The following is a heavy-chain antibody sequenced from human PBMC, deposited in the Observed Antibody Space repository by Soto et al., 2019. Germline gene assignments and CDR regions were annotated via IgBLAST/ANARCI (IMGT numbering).Heavy chain of an antibody. CDR3: ARHAPYCTNGVCYVRRVGYFDY. J-gene: IGHJ4*02. V-gene: IGHV4-39*01. CDR1: GGSISSSSYY. D-gene: IGHD2-8*01. Sequence: QLQLQESGPGLVKPSETLSLTCTVSGGSISSSSYYWGWIRQPPGKGLEWIGSIYYSGSTYYNPSLKSRVTISVDTSKNQFSLKLSSVTAADTAVYYCARHAPYCTNGVCYVRRVGYFDYWGQGTLVTVSS. CDR2: IYYSGST.